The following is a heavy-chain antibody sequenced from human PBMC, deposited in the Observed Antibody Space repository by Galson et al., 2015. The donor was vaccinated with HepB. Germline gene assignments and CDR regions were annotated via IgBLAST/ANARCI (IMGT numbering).Heavy chain of an antibody. Sequence: SLRLSCAASGFTFSSYGMHWVRQAPGKGLEWVAVIWYDGSNKYYADSVKGRFTISRDNSKNTLYLQMNSLRAEDTAVYYCARDGYNCSSTSCYMAGWFDPWGQGALVTVSS. J-gene: IGHJ5*02. CDR1: GFTFSSYG. CDR2: IWYDGSNK. CDR3: ARDGYNCSSTSCYMAGWFDP. D-gene: IGHD2-2*02. V-gene: IGHV3-33*01.